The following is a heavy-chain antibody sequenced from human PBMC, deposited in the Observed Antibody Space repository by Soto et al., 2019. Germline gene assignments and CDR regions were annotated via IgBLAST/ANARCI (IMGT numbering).Heavy chain of an antibody. CDR1: GFTFSSYG. D-gene: IGHD6-13*01. CDR3: ARETAAGTKYYYYGMDV. CDR2: IWYDGSNK. V-gene: IGHV3-33*01. J-gene: IGHJ6*02. Sequence: GGSLRLSCAASGFTFSSYGMHWVRQAPGKGLEWVAVIWYDGSNKYYADSVKGRFTISRDNSKNMLYLQMNSLRAEDTAVYYCARETAAGTKYYYYGMDVWGQGTTVTVSS.